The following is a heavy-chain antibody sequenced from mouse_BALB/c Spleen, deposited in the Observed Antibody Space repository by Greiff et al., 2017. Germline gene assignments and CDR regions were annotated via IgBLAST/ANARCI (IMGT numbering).Heavy chain of an antibody. CDR1: GYAFSSYW. J-gene: IGHJ4*01. V-gene: IGHV1-80*01. CDR3: ARFGYGSEDYARDY. D-gene: IGHD1-1*01. CDR2: IYPGDGDT. Sequence: QVQLQQSGAELVRPGSSVKISCKASGYAFSSYWMNWVKQRPGQGLEWIGQIYPGDGDTNYNGKFKGKATLTADKSSSTAYMQLSSLTSEDSAVYFCARFGYGSEDYARDYWGQGTSVTVSS.